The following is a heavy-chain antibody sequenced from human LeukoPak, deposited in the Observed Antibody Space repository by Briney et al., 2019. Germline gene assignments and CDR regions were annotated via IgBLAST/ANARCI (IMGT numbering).Heavy chain of an antibody. CDR1: GYTFTAYY. J-gene: IGHJ5*02. V-gene: IGHV1-2*02. CDR2: INPNSGGT. D-gene: IGHD3-9*01. Sequence: GASVTVSCKASGYTFTAYYMHWVRQAPGQGLEWMGWINPNSGGTNYAQKFQGRVTMTRDTSISTAYMELSRLRSDDTAVYYCARELRYSRNWFDPWGQGTLVTVSS. CDR3: ARELRYSRNWFDP.